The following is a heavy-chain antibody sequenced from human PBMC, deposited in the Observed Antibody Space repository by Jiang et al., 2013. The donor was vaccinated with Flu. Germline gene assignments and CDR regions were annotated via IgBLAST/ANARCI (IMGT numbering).Heavy chain of an antibody. V-gene: IGHV4-59*01. J-gene: IGHJ4*02. Sequence: QLVESGPGLVKPSETLSLTCTVSSGSISTYYWSWIRQPPGTGLEWIGYVSYSGHTNYNPSLSSRLTMSVDTSRNQFSLKLSSVTAADTAVYYCVRGRYYYDSSGLYSNYYFDIWGQGTLLTVSS. CDR1: SGSISTYY. CDR3: VRGRYYYDSSGLYSNYYFDI. D-gene: IGHD3-22*01. CDR2: VSYSGHT.